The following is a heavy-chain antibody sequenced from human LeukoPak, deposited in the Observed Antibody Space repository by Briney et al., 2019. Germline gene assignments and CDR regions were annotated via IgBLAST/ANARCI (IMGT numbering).Heavy chain of an antibody. D-gene: IGHD3-22*01. CDR1: GGSISSGDYY. J-gene: IGHJ4*02. CDR3: ARGDDYYDSSAYPSSRFDN. CDR2: IYYSGST. Sequence: TPSLTCTVSGGSISSGDYYWSWIRQHPGKGPEWVGYIYYSGSTSYNPSLKGRVSISVDTSKNQFSLKLSSVTAADTAVYYCARGDDYYDSSAYPSSRFDNWGQGTLVTVSS. V-gene: IGHV4-31*03.